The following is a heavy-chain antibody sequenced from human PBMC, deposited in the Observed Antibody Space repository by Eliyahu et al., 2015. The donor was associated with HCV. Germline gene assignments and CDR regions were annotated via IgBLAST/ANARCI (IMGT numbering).Heavy chain of an antibody. V-gene: IGHV3-33*01. CDR3: AREGLGLVYYYYGMDV. J-gene: IGHJ6*02. CDR1: SSYG. D-gene: IGHD3/OR15-3a*01. Sequence: SSYGMHWVRQAPGKGLEWVAVIWYDGSNKYYADSVKGRFTISRDNSKNTLYLQMNSLRAEDTAVYYCAREGLGLVYYYYGMDVWGQGTTVTVSS. CDR2: IWYDGSNK.